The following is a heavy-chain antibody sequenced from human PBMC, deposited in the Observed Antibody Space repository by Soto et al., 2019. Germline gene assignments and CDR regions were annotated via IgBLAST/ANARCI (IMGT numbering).Heavy chain of an antibody. Sequence: SETLSLTCTVSGGSISSSSYYWGWIRQPPGKGLEWIGSIYYSGSTYYNPSLKSRVTISVDTSKNQFSLKLSSVTAADTAVYYCATTTGPIAVADPPDYWGQGTLVTVSS. CDR1: GGSISSSSYY. D-gene: IGHD6-19*01. CDR2: IYYSGST. CDR3: ATTTGPIAVADPPDY. V-gene: IGHV4-39*01. J-gene: IGHJ4*02.